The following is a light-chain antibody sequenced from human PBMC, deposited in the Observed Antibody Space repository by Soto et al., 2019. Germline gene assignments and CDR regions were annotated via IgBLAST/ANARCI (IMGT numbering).Light chain of an antibody. Sequence: VLTQPASVSGSPGQSITISCTGTTSDVGAYNYVSWYQHHPGKAPKLMIYDVSDRPSGVSNRFSGSKSGNTASLTISGLQAEDEADYYCNSYSGGNTLYVFGSGTKVTVL. CDR2: DVS. J-gene: IGLJ1*01. CDR1: TSDVGAYNY. CDR3: NSYSGGNTLYV. V-gene: IGLV2-14*03.